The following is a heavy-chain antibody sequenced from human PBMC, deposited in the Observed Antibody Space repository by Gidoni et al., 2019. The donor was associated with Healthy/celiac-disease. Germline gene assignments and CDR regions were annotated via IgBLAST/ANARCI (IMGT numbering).Heavy chain of an antibody. CDR2: IGGRGGSK. CDR3: WGQYYGGNSYYFDY. V-gene: IGHV3-23*01. J-gene: IGHJ4*02. D-gene: IGHD4-17*01. CDR1: RFTFSSYA. Sequence: EVQLLESGGGLVQSGWSLSFYCAASRFTFSSYAMRWVRQAPGKGLEWVSAIGGRGGSKYYADYVKGRFTISRDNSKNKLYLQMNSLRAEDTAVYYCWGQYYGGNSYYFDYWGQGTLVTVSS.